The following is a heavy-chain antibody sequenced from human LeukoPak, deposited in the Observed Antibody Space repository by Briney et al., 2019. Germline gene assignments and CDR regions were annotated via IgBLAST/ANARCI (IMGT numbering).Heavy chain of an antibody. CDR1: GGSISSGGYS. CDR2: IYYSGST. Sequence: PSETLSLTCTVSGGSISSGGYSWSWIRQPPGKGLEWIGYIYYSGSTYYNPSLKSRVTISVDTSKNQFSLKLSSVTAADTAVYYCARVGSYYTPNWFDPWGQGTLVTVSS. J-gene: IGHJ5*02. CDR3: ARVGSYYTPNWFDP. V-gene: IGHV4-30-4*07. D-gene: IGHD1-26*01.